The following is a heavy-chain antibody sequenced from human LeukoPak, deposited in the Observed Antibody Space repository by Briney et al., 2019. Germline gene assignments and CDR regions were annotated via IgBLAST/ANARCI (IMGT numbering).Heavy chain of an antibody. J-gene: IGHJ4*02. V-gene: IGHV3-73*01. CDR1: GFTFSGSA. Sequence: GGSLRLSCAASGFTFSGSAMHWVRQASGKGLEWVGRIRSKANSYATAYAASVKGRFTISRDDSKNTAYLQMNSLKTGDTAVYYCTRHVYDSSGYVDYWGQGTLVTVSS. CDR2: IRSKANSYAT. D-gene: IGHD3-22*01. CDR3: TRHVYDSSGYVDY.